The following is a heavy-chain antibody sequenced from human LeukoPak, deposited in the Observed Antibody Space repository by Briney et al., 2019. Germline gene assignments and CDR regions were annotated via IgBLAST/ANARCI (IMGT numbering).Heavy chain of an antibody. Sequence: ASVKVSCKASGYTFTSYDINWVRQAPGQGLEWMGWINPNSGGTNYAQKFQGRVTMTRDTSISTAYMELSRLRSDDTAVYYCARAPNYGAEGAFDLWGRGTLVTVSS. CDR1: GYTFTSYD. CDR2: INPNSGGT. CDR3: ARAPNYGAEGAFDL. V-gene: IGHV1-2*02. J-gene: IGHJ2*01. D-gene: IGHD3-10*01.